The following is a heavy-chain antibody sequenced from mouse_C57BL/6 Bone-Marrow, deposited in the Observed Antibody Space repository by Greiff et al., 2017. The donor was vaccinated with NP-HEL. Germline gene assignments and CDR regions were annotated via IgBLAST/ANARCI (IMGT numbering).Heavy chain of an antibody. J-gene: IGHJ2*01. V-gene: IGHV14-3*01. CDR2: IDPANGNT. Sequence: EVQLQQSVAELVRPGASVKLSCTASGFNIKNTYMHWVKQRPEQGLEWIGRIDPANGNTKYAPKFQGQATITADTSSNTAYLQLSSLTSEDTAIYSRARYYGSRYYFDYWGQGTTLTVSS. CDR3: ARYYGSRYYFDY. CDR1: GFNIKNTY. D-gene: IGHD1-1*01.